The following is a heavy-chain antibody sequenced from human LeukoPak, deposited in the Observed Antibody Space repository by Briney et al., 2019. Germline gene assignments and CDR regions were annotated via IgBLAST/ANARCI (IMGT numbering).Heavy chain of an antibody. J-gene: IGHJ4*02. D-gene: IGHD3-22*01. CDR3: AREGYYYDSSGYYSY. Sequence: GGSLRLSCAASGFTFSSYSMNWVRQAPGKGLEWVSYISSSSSTIYYADSVKGRFTISRDNAKNSLYLQMNSLRAEDTAVYYCAREGYYYDSSGYYSYWGQGTLVTVSS. CDR1: GFTFSSYS. V-gene: IGHV3-48*01. CDR2: ISSSSSTI.